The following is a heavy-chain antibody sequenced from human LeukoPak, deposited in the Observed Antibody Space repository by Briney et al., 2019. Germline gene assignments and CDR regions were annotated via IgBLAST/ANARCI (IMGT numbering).Heavy chain of an antibody. D-gene: IGHD3-9*01. CDR2: INHSGST. Sequence: PSETLSLTCAVYGGSFSGYYLSWIRQPPGKGLEWIGEINHSGSTNYNPSLKSRVTISVDTSKNQLSLKLSSVTAADTAVYYCARASIWYYDILTGYYDYWGQGTLVTVSS. V-gene: IGHV4-34*01. J-gene: IGHJ4*02. CDR1: GGSFSGYY. CDR3: ARASIWYYDILTGYYDY.